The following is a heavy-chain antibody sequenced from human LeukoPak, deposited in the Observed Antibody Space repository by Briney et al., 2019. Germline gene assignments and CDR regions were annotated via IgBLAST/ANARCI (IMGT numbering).Heavy chain of an antibody. CDR3: ASVHTAAGTYYYYGMDV. D-gene: IGHD6-13*01. Sequence: PRASVKVSCKASGYTLTSYYMHWVRQAPGQGLEWMAILNPSGGSSNYAQKFQGRATLTRATSTGTVYMELSSLRSEDTAVYYCASVHTAAGTYYYYGMDVWGQGTTVTVSS. J-gene: IGHJ6*02. V-gene: IGHV1-46*03. CDR1: GYTLTSYY. CDR2: LNPSGGSS.